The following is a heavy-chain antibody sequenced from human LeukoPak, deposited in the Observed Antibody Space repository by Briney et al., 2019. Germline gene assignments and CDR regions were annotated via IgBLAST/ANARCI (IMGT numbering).Heavy chain of an antibody. J-gene: IGHJ6*03. CDR3: ASLAPGYYYMDV. V-gene: IGHV4-39*01. CDR1: GGSISSSSYY. Sequence: PSETLSLTCTVSGGSISSSSYYWGWIRRPPGKGLEWIGSIYYSGSTYYNPSLKSRVTISVDTSKNQFSLKLSSVTAADTAVYYCASLAPGYYYMDVWGKGTTVTVSS. CDR2: IYYSGST.